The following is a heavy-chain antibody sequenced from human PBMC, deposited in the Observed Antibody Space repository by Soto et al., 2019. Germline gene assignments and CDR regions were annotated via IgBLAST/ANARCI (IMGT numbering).Heavy chain of an antibody. D-gene: IGHD4-4*01. J-gene: IGHJ4*02. CDR1: GYTFSTYY. CDR3: ARYDYNGYYFDY. V-gene: IGHV1-46*01. Sequence: GASVKVSCKASGYTFSTYYMHWVRQAPGQGYEWMGIINPSGGSTTYAQKFQGRVTMTRDTSTTTVYMELGSLKSEDTAVYYCARYDYNGYYFDYWGQGTLVTVSS. CDR2: INPSGGST.